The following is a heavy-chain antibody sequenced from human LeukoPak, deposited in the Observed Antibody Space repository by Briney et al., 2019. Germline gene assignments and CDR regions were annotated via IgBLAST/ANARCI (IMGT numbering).Heavy chain of an antibody. V-gene: IGHV1-18*01. CDR3: ARDSRPYSSSWYVTDY. D-gene: IGHD6-13*01. CDR1: GYTFTSYG. Sequence: GASVKVSCKASGYTFTSYGISWVRQALGQGLEWMGWISAYNGNTNYAQKLQGRVTMTTDTSTSTAYMELRSLRSDDTAVYYCARDSRPYSSSWYVTDYWGQGTLVTVSS. CDR2: ISAYNGNT. J-gene: IGHJ4*02.